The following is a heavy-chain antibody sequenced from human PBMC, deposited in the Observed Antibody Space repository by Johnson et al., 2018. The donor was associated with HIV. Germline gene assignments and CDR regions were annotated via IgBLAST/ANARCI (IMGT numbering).Heavy chain of an antibody. CDR3: ARDRFGSGRPNAFAL. V-gene: IGHV3-66*01. CDR1: GFTVSSNY. D-gene: IGHD3-10*01. J-gene: IGHJ3*01. Sequence: VQLVESGGGLVQPGGALRLSCAASGFTVSSNYMSWVRQAPGKGLEWVSVIYSGGSTYYADSVKGRFTISRDNSKNTLYLQMNSLRIEDTAVYYCARDRFGSGRPNAFALWGQGTMVTVSS. CDR2: IYSGGST.